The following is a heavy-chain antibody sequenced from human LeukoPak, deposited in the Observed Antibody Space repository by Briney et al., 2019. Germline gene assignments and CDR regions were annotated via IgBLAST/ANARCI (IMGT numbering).Heavy chain of an antibody. V-gene: IGHV3-23*01. CDR3: AKSRGSGLFDY. J-gene: IGHJ4*02. CDR1: GFTFSTYG. CDR2: ISGSGGST. Sequence: GGSLRLSCVASGFTFSTYGMSWVRQAPGKGLQWVSGISGSGGSTYYADSVKGRFTISRDNSKNTLYVQMNSLRAEDTAVYYCAKSRGSGLFDYWGQGTLVTVAS. D-gene: IGHD3-10*01.